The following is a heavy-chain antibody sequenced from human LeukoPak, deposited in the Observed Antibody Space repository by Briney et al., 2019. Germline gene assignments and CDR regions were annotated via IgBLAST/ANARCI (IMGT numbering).Heavy chain of an antibody. CDR3: TTVYWYYGLGSYDY. J-gene: IGHJ4*02. CDR2: IKSKTDGGTT. CDR1: GFTFSNAW. V-gene: IGHV3-15*01. Sequence: PGGSLRLSCAASGFTFSNAWMNWVRQAPGKGLEWVGRIKSKTDGGTTDYAAPVKGRFTISRDDSKNTLYLQMNSLKSEDTAVYYCTTVYWYYGLGSYDYWGQGTLVTVSS. D-gene: IGHD3-10*01.